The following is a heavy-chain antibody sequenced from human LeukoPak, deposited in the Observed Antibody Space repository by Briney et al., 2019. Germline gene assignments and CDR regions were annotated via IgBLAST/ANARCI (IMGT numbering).Heavy chain of an antibody. J-gene: IGHJ4*02. CDR1: GFTFSSYW. CDR3: ARDISGVAGYTYDRGIDY. CDR2: IKKDGSEK. Sequence: GGSLRLSCAASGFTFSSYWMSWVRQAPGKGLEWVANIKKDGSEKYYVDSVKGRFTISRDNAKTSLYLQMNSLRAEDTAVYYCARDISGVAGYTYDRGIDYWGQGTLVTVSS. V-gene: IGHV3-7*01. D-gene: IGHD5-18*01.